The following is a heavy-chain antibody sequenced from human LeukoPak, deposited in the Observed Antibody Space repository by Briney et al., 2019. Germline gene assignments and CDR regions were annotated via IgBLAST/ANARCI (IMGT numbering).Heavy chain of an antibody. D-gene: IGHD2-2*01. CDR3: AKDGIRYCSSTSCYLFDP. V-gene: IGHV3-30-3*01. CDR1: GFTFSSYA. J-gene: IGHJ5*02. CDR2: ISYDGSNK. Sequence: GRSLRLSCAASGFTFSSYAMHWVRQAPGKGLEWVAVISYDGSNKYYADSVKGRFTMSRDNSKNTLYLQMNSLRAEDTAVYYCAKDGIRYCSSTSCYLFDPWGQGTLVTVSS.